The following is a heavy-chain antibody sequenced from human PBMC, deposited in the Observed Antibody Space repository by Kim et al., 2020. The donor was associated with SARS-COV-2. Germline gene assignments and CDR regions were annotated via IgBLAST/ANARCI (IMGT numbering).Heavy chain of an antibody. CDR2: INPNSGGT. D-gene: IGHD2-15*01. Sequence: ASVKVSCKASGYTFTGYYMHWARQAPGQGLEWMGRINPNSGGTNYARKFQGRVTMTRDTSLSTAYMDLSRLRSDDTAVYYCTRDVSCSGGSCSSDFDSSGQGTLVTVSS. CDR1: GYTFTGYY. J-gene: IGHJ4*02. V-gene: IGHV1-2*06. CDR3: TRDVSCSGGSCSSDFDS.